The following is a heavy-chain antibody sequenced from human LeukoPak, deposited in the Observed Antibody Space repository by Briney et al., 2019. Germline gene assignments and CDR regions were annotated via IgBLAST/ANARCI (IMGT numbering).Heavy chain of an antibody. CDR1: GYAFTRYG. V-gene: IGHV1-18*01. Sequence: ASVKVSCKASGYAFTRYGFSWVRQAPGQGLEWMGWISAFNGDTNYAQKFKGRVTMTTDTSTRTAYMELRSLRSDDTAVYYCARDPSNTSGRYIYFDYWGQGTLVIVSS. D-gene: IGHD6-19*01. J-gene: IGHJ4*02. CDR2: ISAFNGDT. CDR3: ARDPSNTSGRYIYFDY.